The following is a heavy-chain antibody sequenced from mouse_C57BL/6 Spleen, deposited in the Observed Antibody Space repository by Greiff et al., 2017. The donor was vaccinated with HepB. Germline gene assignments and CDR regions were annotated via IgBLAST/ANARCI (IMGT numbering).Heavy chain of an antibody. Sequence: EVQWVESGEGLVKPGGSLKLSCAASGFTFSSYAMSWVRQTPEKRLEWVAYISSGGDYIYYADTVKGRFTISRDNARNTLYLQMSSLKSEDTAMYYCTRDDGPWFAYWGQGTLVTVSA. V-gene: IGHV5-9-1*02. CDR2: ISSGGDYI. CDR1: GFTFSSYA. D-gene: IGHD2-3*01. CDR3: TRDDGPWFAY. J-gene: IGHJ3*01.